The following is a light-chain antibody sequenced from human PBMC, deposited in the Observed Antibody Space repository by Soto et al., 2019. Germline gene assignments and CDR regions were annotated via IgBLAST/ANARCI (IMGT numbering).Light chain of an antibody. J-gene: IGKJ1*01. Sequence: DIVMTQSPLSLPVTPGEPASISCRSSQSLLHTDGNSYLDWYLQKPGQSPQLLIYLGSNRASGVPDRFSGTGSGKDFTLKISRLEAEDVGVYYCMQALQTPPTFGQGTKVEIK. CDR3: MQALQTPPT. CDR2: LGS. V-gene: IGKV2-28*01. CDR1: QSLLHTDGNSY.